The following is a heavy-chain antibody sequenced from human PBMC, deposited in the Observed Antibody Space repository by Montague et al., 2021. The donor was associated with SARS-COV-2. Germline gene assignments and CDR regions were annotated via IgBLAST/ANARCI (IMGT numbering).Heavy chain of an antibody. CDR3: ARLRDGVVPSPILGVGPYYSYYYMDV. CDR2: VNPSGST. CDR1: GGSLSGYH. D-gene: IGHD3-10*01. J-gene: IGHJ6*03. Sequence: SXTLSLTCAVYGGSLSGYHWIWVRQSPGKGLEWIGEVNPSGSTKYSPSLKSRLTISADTSKNQFSLKLTSVAAADTAVYYCARLRDGVVPSPILGVGPYYSYYYMDVWGRGTTVTVSS. V-gene: IGHV4-34*01.